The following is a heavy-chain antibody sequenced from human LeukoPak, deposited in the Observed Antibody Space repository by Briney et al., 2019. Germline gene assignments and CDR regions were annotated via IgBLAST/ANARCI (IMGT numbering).Heavy chain of an antibody. Sequence: PGGSLRLSCAASGFTFSSYGMHWVRQAPGKGLEWVAVISYDGSNKYYADSVKGRFTISRDNSKNTLYLQMNSLRAEDTAVYYCARDWYYDFWSGYPSYWGQGTLVTVSS. CDR3: ARDWYYDFWSGYPSY. J-gene: IGHJ4*02. V-gene: IGHV3-30*03. CDR1: GFTFSSYG. CDR2: ISYDGSNK. D-gene: IGHD3-3*01.